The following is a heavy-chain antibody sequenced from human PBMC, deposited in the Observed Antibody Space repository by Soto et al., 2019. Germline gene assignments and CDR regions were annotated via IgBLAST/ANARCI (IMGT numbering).Heavy chain of an antibody. D-gene: IGHD6-19*01. CDR1: GFTFSSYW. CDR3: ARDIGMSSGWYDY. J-gene: IGHJ4*02. CDR2: IKQDGSEK. Sequence: EVQLVESGGGLVQPGGSLRLSCAASGFTFSSYWMSWVRQAPGKGLEWVANIKQDGSEKYYVDSVKGRFTISRDNAKNSLYPQMNSLRAEDTAVYYCARDIGMSSGWYDYWGQGTLVTVSS. V-gene: IGHV3-7*01.